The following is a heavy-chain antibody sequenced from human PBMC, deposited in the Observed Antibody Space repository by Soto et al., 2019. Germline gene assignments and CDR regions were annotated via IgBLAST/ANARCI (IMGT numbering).Heavy chain of an antibody. V-gene: IGHV3-15*01. CDR1: GLTFSNAW. J-gene: IGHJ4*02. CDR3: TTAHPRGPDY. D-gene: IGHD5-12*01. CDR2: IKSKTDGGTI. Sequence: PGGSLRLSCAASGLTFSNAWMNWVRQAPGKGLEWVGQIKSKTDGGTIFYPAPVKGRFIISRDDSTNTLYLQMNSLKTEDTAVYYCTTAHPRGPDYWGQGTLVPSPQ.